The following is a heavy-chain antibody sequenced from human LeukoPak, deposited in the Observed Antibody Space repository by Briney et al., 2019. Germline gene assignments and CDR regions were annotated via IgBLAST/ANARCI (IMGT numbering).Heavy chain of an antibody. CDR1: GGTFSSYG. J-gene: IGHJ3*02. D-gene: IGHD4-23*01. CDR2: IIPIFGTA. CDR3: ARGTPGVKDAFDI. Sequence: SVKVSCKASGGTFSSYGISWVRQAPGQGLEWMGGIIPIFGTANYAQKFQGRVTITTDESTSTAYMELSSLRSEDTAVYYCARGTPGVKDAFDIWGQGSMVTVSS. V-gene: IGHV1-69*05.